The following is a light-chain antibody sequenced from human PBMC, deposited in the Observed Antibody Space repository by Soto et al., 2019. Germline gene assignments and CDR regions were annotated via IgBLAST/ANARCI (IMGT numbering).Light chain of an antibody. CDR2: SND. CDR3: AAWDDSLNGYV. J-gene: IGLJ1*01. V-gene: IGLV1-44*01. Sequence: QSVLTQSPSASGTPGQRVTISCSGSSSNIGSNTVNWYQQLPGTAPKLLIYSNDQRPSGVPDRFSASKSGTSASLAISGLQSEDEADYYCAAWDDSLNGYVLGTGTKVTVL. CDR1: SSNIGSNT.